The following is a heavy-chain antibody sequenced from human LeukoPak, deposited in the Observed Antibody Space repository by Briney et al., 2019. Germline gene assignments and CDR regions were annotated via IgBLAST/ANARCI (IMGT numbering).Heavy chain of an antibody. V-gene: IGHV4-59*12. J-gene: IGHJ3*02. Sequence: SETLSLTCTISGDSINSYHWSWLRQPPGSKLEWIGYFYYSGVTNYNPSLKSRVTMSLDTSKKQFSLKLSSVTAADTAVYYCARRWDDFWSGYHDAFDIWGQGTMVTVSS. CDR2: FYYSGVT. CDR3: ARRWDDFWSGYHDAFDI. D-gene: IGHD3-3*01. CDR1: GDSINSYH.